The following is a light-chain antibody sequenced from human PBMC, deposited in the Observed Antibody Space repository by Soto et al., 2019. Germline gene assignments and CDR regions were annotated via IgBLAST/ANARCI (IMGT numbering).Light chain of an antibody. Sequence: QSVLTQPASVSGSPGQSITISCTGTSSDVGGYNYVSWYQQYPGKAPKLMIYDVSNRPSGISNRFSGSKSGNTASLTISGLQAEDEADYYCSSYTSSSTIYVFGTGTMVTVL. J-gene: IGLJ1*01. CDR3: SSYTSSSTIYV. V-gene: IGLV2-14*01. CDR2: DVS. CDR1: SSDVGGYNY.